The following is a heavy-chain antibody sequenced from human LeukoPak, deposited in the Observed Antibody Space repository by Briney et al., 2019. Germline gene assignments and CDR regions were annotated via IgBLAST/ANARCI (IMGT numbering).Heavy chain of an antibody. J-gene: IGHJ3*02. D-gene: IGHD3-3*01. V-gene: IGHV3-30*18. Sequence: GGSLRLSCAASGFTFSSYGMHWVRQAPGKGLEWVAVISYDGSNKYYADSVKGRFTISRDNSKNTLYLQMNSLRAEDTAVYYCAKTEEPRRPITIFGVVISRGNAFDIWGQGTMVTVSS. CDR3: AKTEEPRRPITIFGVVISRGNAFDI. CDR1: GFTFSSYG. CDR2: ISYDGSNK.